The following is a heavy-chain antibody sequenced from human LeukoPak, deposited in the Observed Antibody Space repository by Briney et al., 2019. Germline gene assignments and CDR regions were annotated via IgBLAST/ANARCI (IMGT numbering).Heavy chain of an antibody. V-gene: IGHV1-2*02. CDR1: GYTFTSYY. CDR2: INPNSGGT. CDR3: ARELGSGYYRYFDY. Sequence: SVKVSCKASGYTFTSYYMHWVRQAPGQGLEWMGWINPNSGGTNFAQKFQGRVSMTRDTSISTAYMELSRLRSDDTAVYYCARELGSGYYRYFDYWGQGTLVTFSS. J-gene: IGHJ4*02. D-gene: IGHD3-22*01.